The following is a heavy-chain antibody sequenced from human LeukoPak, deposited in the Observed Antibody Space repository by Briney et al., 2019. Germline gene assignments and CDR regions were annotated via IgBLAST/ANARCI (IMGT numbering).Heavy chain of an antibody. Sequence: PGGSLRLSCAASGFTVSSNYMSWVRQAPGKGLEWVSVIYSGGSTYYADSVKGRFTISRDNSKNTLYPQMNSLRAEDTAVYYCARAPGALNRDFDYWGQGTLVTVSS. V-gene: IGHV3-53*01. CDR3: ARAPGALNRDFDY. J-gene: IGHJ4*02. D-gene: IGHD3-10*01. CDR1: GFTVSSNY. CDR2: IYSGGST.